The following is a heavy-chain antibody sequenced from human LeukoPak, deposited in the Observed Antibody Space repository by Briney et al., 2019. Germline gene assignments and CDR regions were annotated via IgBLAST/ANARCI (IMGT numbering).Heavy chain of an antibody. J-gene: IGHJ6*02. CDR3: AREGPLNYYYYVMDV. CDR2: IYYSGST. CDR1: GGSISSYY. Sequence: SETLSLTCTVSGGSISSYYWSWIRQPPGKGLEWIGYIYYSGSTNYNPSLKSRVTISVDTSKNQFFLKLSSVTAADTAVYYCAREGPLNYYYYVMDVWGQGTTVTVSS. V-gene: IGHV4-59*01.